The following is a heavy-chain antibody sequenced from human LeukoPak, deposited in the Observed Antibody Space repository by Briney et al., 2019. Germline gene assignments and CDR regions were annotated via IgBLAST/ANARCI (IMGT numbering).Heavy chain of an antibody. V-gene: IGHV3-9*01. CDR1: ELTDEGYA. CDR3: AKDIGYSYGMDV. J-gene: IGHJ6*02. CDR2: ISWNSGSI. D-gene: IGHD5-18*01. Sequence: GRSVRVSCPATELTDEGYAMHWVRQAPGQCLEKISGISWNSGSIGYADSVKGRFTISRDNAKNSLYLQMNSLRAEDTALYYCAKDIGYSYGMDVWGQGTTVTVSS.